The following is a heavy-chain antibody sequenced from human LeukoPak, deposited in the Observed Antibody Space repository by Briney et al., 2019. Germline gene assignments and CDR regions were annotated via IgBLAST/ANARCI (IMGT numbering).Heavy chain of an antibody. CDR2: MSYDGRNE. J-gene: IGHJ5*02. D-gene: IGHD2-2*01. CDR3: ARAYPRYCSSNSCYSRFDT. CDR1: GFIFSDYA. V-gene: IGHV3-30*01. Sequence: GGSLRLPCAASGFIFSDYALHWVRQAPGKGLEWVALMSYDGRNEFYADALKGRFTISRDISNNTLYLQMNSLRPEDTAVYYCARAYPRYCSSNSCYSRFDTWGQGTLVTVSS.